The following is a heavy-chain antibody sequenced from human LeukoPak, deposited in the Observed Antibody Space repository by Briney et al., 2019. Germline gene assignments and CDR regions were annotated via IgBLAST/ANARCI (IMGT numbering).Heavy chain of an antibody. V-gene: IGHV1-18*01. Sequence: ASVKVSCKASGYTFTSYGISWVRQAPGQGLEWMGWISAYNGNTNFAQKLQGRVTMTTDTSTSTAYMDLRSLRSDNTAVYYCARDQAATNTQVRFCLDWGQGTLVSISS. CDR2: ISAYNGNT. D-gene: IGHD3-9*01. CDR3: ARDQAATNTQVRFCLD. J-gene: IGHJ4*02. CDR1: GYTFTSYG.